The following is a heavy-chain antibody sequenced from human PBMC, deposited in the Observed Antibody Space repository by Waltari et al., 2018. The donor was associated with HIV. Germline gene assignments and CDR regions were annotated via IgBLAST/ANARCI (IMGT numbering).Heavy chain of an antibody. D-gene: IGHD3-22*01. J-gene: IGHJ5*02. CDR3: ARVFRGTVNYFDSRLGH. V-gene: IGHV1-2*02. Sequence: QVQLVQSGAEVKKPGASVKVSCKASGYTFSDYYMHWVRQAPGQGLEWMGWINPNSGGTRYADKFQGRVTITRDTSISTAYMELSRLRFDDTAVYYCARVFRGTVNYFDSRLGHWGQGTLVTVSS. CDR2: INPNSGGT. CDR1: GYTFSDYY.